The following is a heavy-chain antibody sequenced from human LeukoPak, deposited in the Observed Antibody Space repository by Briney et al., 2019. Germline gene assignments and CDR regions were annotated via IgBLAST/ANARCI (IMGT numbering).Heavy chain of an antibody. D-gene: IGHD1-1*01. CDR1: GYTFTSYD. CDR2: MNPNSGNT. J-gene: IGHJ4*02. V-gene: IGHV1-8*01. CDR3: ARGDWKSYYFDY. Sequence: ASVKVSCKASGYTFTSYDINWVRQAPGQGLEWMGWMNPNSGNTGYAQKFQGRVTMTRNTSISTAYMELSSLRSEDTAVYYCARGDWKSYYFDYWGQGTLVTVSS.